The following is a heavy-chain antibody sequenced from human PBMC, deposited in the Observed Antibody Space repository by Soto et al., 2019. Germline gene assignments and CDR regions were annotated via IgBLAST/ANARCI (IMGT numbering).Heavy chain of an antibody. CDR1: GFTFSSYW. CDR3: AREALQDIVLMVYATHYFDY. J-gene: IGHJ4*02. Sequence: EVQLVESGGGLVQPGGSLRLSCAASGFTFSSYWMSWVRQAPGKGLEWVANIKQDGSEKYYVDSVKGRFTISRDNAKNSLYLQMNSLRAEDTAVYYCAREALQDIVLMVYATHYFDYWGQGTLVTVSS. CDR2: IKQDGSEK. D-gene: IGHD2-8*01. V-gene: IGHV3-7*01.